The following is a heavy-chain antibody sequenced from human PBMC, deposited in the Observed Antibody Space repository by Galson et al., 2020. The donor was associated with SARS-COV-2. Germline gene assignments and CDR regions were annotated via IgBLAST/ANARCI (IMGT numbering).Heavy chain of an antibody. CDR3: ARDGGLVFEYNGMDV. Sequence: SETLSLTCTVSGGSVSNYYWSWIRQSPAKTLEWIGRIYTSGSTNYNPSLKSRVTMSVDTSKNQFSLRLRSVTAAGTAVYYCARDGGLVFEYNGMDVWGPGTTVTGSS. CDR2: IYTSGST. D-gene: IGHD3-16*01. CDR1: GGSVSNYY. J-gene: IGHJ6*02. V-gene: IGHV4-4*07.